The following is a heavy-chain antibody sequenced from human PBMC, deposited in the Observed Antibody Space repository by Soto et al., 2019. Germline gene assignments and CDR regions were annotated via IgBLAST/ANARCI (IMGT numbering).Heavy chain of an antibody. D-gene: IGHD3-22*01. CDR3: AREDYDRSGYPKYFDY. CDR1: GGSISTADYY. V-gene: IGHV4-31*03. Sequence: TLSLTCTVSGGSISTADYYWSWIRQHPGKGLEWIGYIYYSGSTYYNPSLKSRVIISLDTSENQFSLKLSSVTAADTAVYYCAREDYDRSGYPKYFDYWGQGALVTVAS. CDR2: IYYSGST. J-gene: IGHJ4*02.